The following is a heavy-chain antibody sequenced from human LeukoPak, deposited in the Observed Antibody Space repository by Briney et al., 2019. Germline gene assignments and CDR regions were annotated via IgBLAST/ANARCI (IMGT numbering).Heavy chain of an antibody. CDR2: INPNSGGT. J-gene: IGHJ5*02. CDR1: GYTFTGHY. CDR3: ARGKVVVVPASWFDP. Sequence: ASVKVSCKASGYTFTGHYMHWVRQAPGQGLEWMGWINPNSGGTNYARKLQGRVTMTTDTSTSTAYMELSRLRSDDTAVYYCARGKVVVVPASWFDPWGQGTLVTVSS. V-gene: IGHV1-2*02. D-gene: IGHD2-2*01.